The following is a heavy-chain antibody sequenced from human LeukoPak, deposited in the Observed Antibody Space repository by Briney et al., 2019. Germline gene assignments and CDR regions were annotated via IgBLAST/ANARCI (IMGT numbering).Heavy chain of an antibody. CDR3: ARDRWFGELGENYSDY. CDR1: GFTFSSYG. Sequence: PGGSLRLSCAASGFTFSSYGMHWVRQAPGKGLEWVAFIRYDGSNKYYADSVKGRFTISRDNSKNTLYLQMNSLRAEDTAVYYCARDRWFGELGENYSDYWGQGTLVTVSS. V-gene: IGHV3-30*02. J-gene: IGHJ4*02. D-gene: IGHD3-10*01. CDR2: IRYDGSNK.